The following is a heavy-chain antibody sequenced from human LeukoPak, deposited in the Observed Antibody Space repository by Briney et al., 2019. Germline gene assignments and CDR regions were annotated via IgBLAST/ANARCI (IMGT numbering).Heavy chain of an antibody. D-gene: IGHD1-26*01. V-gene: IGHV3-23*01. CDR2: ISGSGGNT. CDR3: AEGPAFASGSYYHY. J-gene: IGHJ4*02. CDR1: GFTFSSYA. Sequence: GGSLRLSCAASGFTFSSYAMSWVRQAPGKGLEWVSAISGSGGNTYYADSVKGRFTISRDNSKNTLYLQMNSLRAEDTAVYYCAEGPAFASGSYYHYWGQGTLVTVSS.